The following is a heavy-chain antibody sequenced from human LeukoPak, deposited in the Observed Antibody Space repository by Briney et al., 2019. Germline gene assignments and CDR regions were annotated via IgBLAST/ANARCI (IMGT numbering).Heavy chain of an antibody. D-gene: IGHD1-20*01. Sequence: GASVKVSCKASGGTFSSYAISWVRQAPGQGLEWMGRITPILGIANYAQKFQGRVTITADKSTSTAYMELSSLRSEDTAVYYCARGGITGTTYFDYWGQGTLVTVSS. CDR2: ITPILGIA. J-gene: IGHJ4*02. CDR3: ARGGITGTTYFDY. V-gene: IGHV1-69*04. CDR1: GGTFSSYA.